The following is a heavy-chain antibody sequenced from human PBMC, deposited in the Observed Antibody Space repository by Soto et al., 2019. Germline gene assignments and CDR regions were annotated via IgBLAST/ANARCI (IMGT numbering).Heavy chain of an antibody. CDR2: IYSGGST. J-gene: IGHJ6*03. V-gene: IGHV3-66*01. Sequence: GGLMRHSCAASGFTFSSYAMSWVSQAPGKGLEWVSVIYSGGSTYYADSVKGRFTISRDNSKNTLYLQMNSLRAEDTAVYYCARDLSITMARPRYMDVWGKGTTVTVSS. D-gene: IGHD3-10*01. CDR1: GFTFSSYA. CDR3: ARDLSITMARPRYMDV.